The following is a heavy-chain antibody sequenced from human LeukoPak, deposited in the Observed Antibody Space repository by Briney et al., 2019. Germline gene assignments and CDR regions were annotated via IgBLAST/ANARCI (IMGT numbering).Heavy chain of an antibody. CDR3: ARNYDILTHFDY. J-gene: IGHJ4*02. CDR2: IYTSGST. CDR1: GGSISSGSYY. D-gene: IGHD3-9*01. V-gene: IGHV4-61*02. Sequence: SETLSLTCTVSGGSISSGSYYWSWIRQPAGKGLEWIGRIYTSGSTYYNPSLKSRVTISVDTSKNQFSLKLSSVTAADTAVYYCARNYDILTHFDYWGQGTLVTVSS.